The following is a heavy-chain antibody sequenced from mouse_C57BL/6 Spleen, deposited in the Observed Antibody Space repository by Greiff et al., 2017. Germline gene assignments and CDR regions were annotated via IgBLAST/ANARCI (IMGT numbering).Heavy chain of an antibody. CDR1: GYTFTSYW. V-gene: IGHV1-69*01. D-gene: IGHD2-1*01. CDR3: AKGNSELAY. CDR2: IDPSASYT. Sequence: QVQLQQPGAELVMPGASVKLSCKASGYTFTSYWMHWVKQRPGQGLEWIGEIDPSASYTNYNQKFKGKSTWTVDKSSSTAYMQLSSLTAEDSAVYYCAKGNSELAYWGQGTLVTVSA. J-gene: IGHJ3*01.